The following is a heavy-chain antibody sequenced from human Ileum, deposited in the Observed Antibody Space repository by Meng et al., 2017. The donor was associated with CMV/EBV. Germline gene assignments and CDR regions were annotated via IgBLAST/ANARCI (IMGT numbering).Heavy chain of an antibody. CDR3: VHRKDYSGNWNGGSADY. Sequence: SLTPSPVGVGWNRQPTGKALEWLAFIYWDDDKRYNPSLKNRLTITKDAPKNQVALTMTNMDPADTATYHCVHRKDYSGNWNGGSADYWGQGALVTVSS. CDR2: IYWDDDK. J-gene: IGHJ4*02. D-gene: IGHD1-1*01. V-gene: IGHV2-5*02. CDR1: SLTPSPVG.